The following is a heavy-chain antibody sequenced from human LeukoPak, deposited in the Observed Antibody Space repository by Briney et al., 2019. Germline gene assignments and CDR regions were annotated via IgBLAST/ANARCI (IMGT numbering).Heavy chain of an antibody. CDR2: INPNSGGT. CDR1: GYTFTDHF. V-gene: IGHV1-2*02. D-gene: IGHD1-26*01. CDR3: ARDLRVGPTVFDY. Sequence: GASVKVSCKASGYTFTDHFMHWVRQAPGQGLEWMGWINPNSGGTNYAHKFQGRVTMTRDTSISTAYMELSRLRSDDTAVYYCARDLRVGPTVFDYWGQGTLVTVSS. J-gene: IGHJ4*02.